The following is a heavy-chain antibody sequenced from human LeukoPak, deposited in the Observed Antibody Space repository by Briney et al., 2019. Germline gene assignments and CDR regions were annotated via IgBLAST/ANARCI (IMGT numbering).Heavy chain of an antibody. CDR3: ARDYLAAPAY. Sequence: ASVKVSCKASGYTFSSYGINWGRQAPGQGLEWMGWISPLSGNTDYAQNFQGRVTMTTDTSSSTAYMERRSLRSDDTAIYYCARDYLAAPAYWGQGTLVTVSS. D-gene: IGHD6-6*01. J-gene: IGHJ4*02. V-gene: IGHV1-18*01. CDR2: ISPLSGNT. CDR1: GYTFSSYG.